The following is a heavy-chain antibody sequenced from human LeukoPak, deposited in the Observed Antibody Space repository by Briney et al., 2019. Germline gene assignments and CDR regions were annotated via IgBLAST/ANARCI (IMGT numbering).Heavy chain of an antibody. Sequence: PSETLSLTCTVSGGSISRYFWTWIRLPPTKGLEWIGYISSSGSTSYNPSLTSRVTISIDTSKNHFSLNLSSVTAADTAVYYCARLIAVAGTGYFDYWGQGTLVTVSS. D-gene: IGHD6-19*01. CDR2: ISSSGST. CDR1: GGSISRYF. V-gene: IGHV4-59*08. J-gene: IGHJ4*02. CDR3: ARLIAVAGTGYFDY.